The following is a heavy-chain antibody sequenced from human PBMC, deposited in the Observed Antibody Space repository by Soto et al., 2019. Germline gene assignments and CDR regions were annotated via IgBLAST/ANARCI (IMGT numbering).Heavy chain of an antibody. CDR1: GGSISSGGYY. V-gene: IGHV4-31*03. CDR2: IYYSGST. Sequence: QVQLQESGPGLVKPSQTLSLTCTVSGGSISSGGYYWSWIRQHPGKGLEWIGYIYYSGSTYYNPSLKSRVTLSVDTSKNQYSLKLSSVTAADTAVYYCARDRYYYGSGGTYYYGMDVWGQGTTVTVSS. CDR3: ARDRYYYGSGGTYYYGMDV. D-gene: IGHD3-10*01. J-gene: IGHJ6*02.